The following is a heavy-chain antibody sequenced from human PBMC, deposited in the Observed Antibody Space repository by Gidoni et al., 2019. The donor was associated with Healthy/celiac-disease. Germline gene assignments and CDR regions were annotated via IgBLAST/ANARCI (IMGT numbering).Heavy chain of an antibody. V-gene: IGHV4-39*07. CDR3: ARDRSSSSRLDYYGMDV. Sequence: QLQLQESGPGLVKPSETLSLTCTVSGGSISSSSYYWGWIRQPPGKGLGWIGSIYYSGSTYYNPSLKRRVTISVDTSKNQFSLKLSSVTAADTAVYYCARDRSSSSRLDYYGMDVWGQGTTVTVSS. J-gene: IGHJ6*02. CDR1: GGSISSSSYY. D-gene: IGHD6-13*01. CDR2: IYYSGST.